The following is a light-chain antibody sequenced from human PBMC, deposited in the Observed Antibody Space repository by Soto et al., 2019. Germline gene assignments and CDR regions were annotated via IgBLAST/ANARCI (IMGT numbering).Light chain of an antibody. CDR3: QQSYSTPIT. Sequence: DIQMTQSPSSVSEFVGDRGTITRRASQGISSYLNWYQQKPGKAPKXMIYAASSLQSGVPSRFSGSGSGTDFTLTISSLQPEDVATYYCQQSYSTPITLGQGTRLEI. CDR1: QGISSY. J-gene: IGKJ5*01. CDR2: AAS. V-gene: IGKV1-39*01.